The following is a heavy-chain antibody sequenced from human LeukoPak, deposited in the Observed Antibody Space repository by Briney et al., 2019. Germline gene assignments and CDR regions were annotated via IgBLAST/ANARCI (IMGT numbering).Heavy chain of an antibody. CDR2: IYYSGST. J-gene: IGHJ4*02. CDR1: GGSISSSSYY. Sequence: SEPLSLTCTVSGGSISSSSYYWGWIRQPPGKGLEWIGSIYYSGSTYYNPSLKSRVTISVDTSKNRFSLKLSSVTAADTAVYYCARLYGGPGHFDYWGQGTLVTVSS. V-gene: IGHV4-39*01. D-gene: IGHD4-23*01. CDR3: ARLYGGPGHFDY.